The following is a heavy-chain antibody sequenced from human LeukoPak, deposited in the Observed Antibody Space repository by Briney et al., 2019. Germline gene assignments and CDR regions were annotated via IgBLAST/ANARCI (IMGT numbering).Heavy chain of an antibody. V-gene: IGHV6-1*01. CDR3: ARSTALVGDDWVDP. J-gene: IGHJ5*02. CDR1: GDSVSSNSAA. Sequence: SQTLSLTCAISGDSVSSNSAAWNWIRQSPSRGLEWLRWTVYRSKWYYDYAVSVQSRITINADTSKNQFSLHLNSATPEDTAVYYCARSTALVGDDWVDPWGQGTLVTVSS. CDR2: TVYRSKWYY. D-gene: IGHD2-21*01.